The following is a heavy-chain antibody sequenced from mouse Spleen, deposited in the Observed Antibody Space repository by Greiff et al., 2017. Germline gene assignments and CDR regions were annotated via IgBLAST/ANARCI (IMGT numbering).Heavy chain of an antibody. V-gene: IGHV5-6-2*01. CDR1: GFTFSSYA. J-gene: IGHJ2*01. CDR2: INSNGGST. CDR3: ARHGYYFDY. Sequence: EVQRVESGGGLVKPGGSLKLSCAASGFTFSSYAMSWVRQTPEKRLEWVAAINSNGGSTYYPDTVKDRFTISRDNAKNTLYLQMSSLRSEDTALYYCARHGYYFDYWGQGTTLTVSS.